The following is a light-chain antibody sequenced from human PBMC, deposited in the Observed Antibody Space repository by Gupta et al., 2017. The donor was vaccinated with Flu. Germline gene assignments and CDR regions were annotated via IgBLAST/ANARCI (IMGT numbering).Light chain of an antibody. CDR3: QQSYSTPLT. Sequence: DIQMTQSPSSLSASVGDRVTITCRASQSISTYVNWYQHKPGKAPKVLIYAASSLQSGVPPRFSGSGSGTDFTLTISSLQPEDFATYYCQQSYSTPLTFGRGTKVEIK. V-gene: IGKV1-39*01. J-gene: IGKJ4*01. CDR1: QSISTY. CDR2: AAS.